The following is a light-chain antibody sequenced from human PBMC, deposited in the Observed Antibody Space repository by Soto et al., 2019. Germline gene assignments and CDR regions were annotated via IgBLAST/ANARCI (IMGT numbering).Light chain of an antibody. CDR1: SSDVDTYKY. CDR3: CSYAGSTTRVL. CDR2: EVS. V-gene: IGLV2-14*01. J-gene: IGLJ2*01. Sequence: QSALTQPASVSGSPGQSIIISCTGTSSDVDTYKYVSWYQQHPGKAPKLMIYEVSHRPSGVSDRFSGPKSGNTASLTISGLQAEDEADYYCCSYAGSTTRVLFGSGTKLTVL.